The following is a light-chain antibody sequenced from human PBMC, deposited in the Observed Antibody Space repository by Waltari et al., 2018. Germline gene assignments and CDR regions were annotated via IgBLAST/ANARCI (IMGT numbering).Light chain of an antibody. CDR2: HAS. Sequence: EIVLTQSPDTLSFSPGERATLSCRASQSISKYLAWYQQKPVKAPSLLIYHASIRSTGIPDRFSGSGSGTDFSLTINRLEPEDFAVYYCQHYVSLPATFGQGTKLEIK. J-gene: IGKJ1*01. CDR3: QHYVSLPAT. CDR1: QSISKY. V-gene: IGKV3-20*01.